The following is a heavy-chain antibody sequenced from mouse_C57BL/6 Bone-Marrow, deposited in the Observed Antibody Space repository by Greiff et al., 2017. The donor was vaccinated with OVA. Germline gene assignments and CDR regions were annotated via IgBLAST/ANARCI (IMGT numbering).Heavy chain of an antibody. D-gene: IGHD4-1*01. Sequence: VKVVESGPGLVAPSQSLSITCTVSGFSLTSYGVSWVRQPPVKGLELLGVIWGDGSTNYHSALISRLSISKDNSKGQVFLKLNSLQTDDTATYYCAKKNWVGAMDYWGQGTSVTVSS. J-gene: IGHJ4*01. CDR2: IWGDGST. V-gene: IGHV2-3*01. CDR1: GFSLTSYG. CDR3: AKKNWVGAMDY.